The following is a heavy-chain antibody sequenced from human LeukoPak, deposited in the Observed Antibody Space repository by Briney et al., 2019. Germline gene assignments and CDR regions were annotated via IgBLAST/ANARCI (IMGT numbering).Heavy chain of an antibody. D-gene: IGHD2-2*01. V-gene: IGHV4-31*03. CDR1: GGSISSGAYS. CDR2: IYYSGTT. CDR3: ARRYCSTINCYYFDY. Sequence: SETLSLTCTVSGGSISSGAYSWSWIRQHPGKGLEWIGYIYYSGTTYYNPSLKSRVNISADTSKNQFSLKLSSVTAADTAVYYCARRYCSTINCYYFDYWGQGTLVTVSS. J-gene: IGHJ4*02.